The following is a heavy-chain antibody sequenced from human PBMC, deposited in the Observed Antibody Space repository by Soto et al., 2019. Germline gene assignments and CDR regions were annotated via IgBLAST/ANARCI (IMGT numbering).Heavy chain of an antibody. CDR1: GFSLSTSGVG. CDR2: IYWDDDK. D-gene: IGHD3-3*01. Sequence: QITLKESGPTLVKPTQTLTLTCTFSGFSLSTSGVGVGWIRQPPGKALEWLALIYWDDDKRYSPSLKSRLTTTKDTSKNQVVLTMTNMYPVDTATYYCAHLIKTFFGRFWFDPWGQGTLVTVSS. CDR3: AHLIKTFFGRFWFDP. V-gene: IGHV2-5*02. J-gene: IGHJ5*02.